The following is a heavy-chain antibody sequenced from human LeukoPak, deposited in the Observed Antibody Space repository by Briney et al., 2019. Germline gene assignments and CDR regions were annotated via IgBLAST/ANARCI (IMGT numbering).Heavy chain of an antibody. J-gene: IGHJ4*02. CDR1: GFTFSSYA. CDR2: IIGSGDST. D-gene: IGHD6-19*01. Sequence: GGSLRLSCAASGFTFSSYAMSWVRQAPGMGLEWVSVIIGSGDSTYYADSVKGRFTISRDNSKNTLYLQMNSLRAEDTAVYYCAKVGPQWLRPFDYWGQGTLVTVSS. CDR3: AKVGPQWLRPFDY. V-gene: IGHV3-23*01.